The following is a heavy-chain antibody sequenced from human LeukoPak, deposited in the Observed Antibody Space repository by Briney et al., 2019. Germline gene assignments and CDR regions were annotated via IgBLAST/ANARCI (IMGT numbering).Heavy chain of an antibody. J-gene: IGHJ4*02. D-gene: IGHD1-26*01. CDR1: GASISGSNGYY. CDR3: ARQSVGTASIYYFAY. Sequence: LSETLSLTCAVSGASISGSNGYYWGWIRQPPGKGLEWISSIHYSGTTHYNPFVKSRVSIFIDTSNNQFSLNLNFVTAADTAVYYCARQSVGTASIYYFAYWGQGILVTVSS. V-gene: IGHV4-39*01. CDR2: IHYSGTT.